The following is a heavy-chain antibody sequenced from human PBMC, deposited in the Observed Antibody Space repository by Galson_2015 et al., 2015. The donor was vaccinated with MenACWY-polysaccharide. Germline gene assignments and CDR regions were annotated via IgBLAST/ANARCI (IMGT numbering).Heavy chain of an antibody. CDR3: AKSGGDGVTVFATVPTAPES. J-gene: IGHJ4*02. Sequence: SLRLSCAASGFTFRSYPMNWVRQTPGRGLVWVSGISGSGNSAFYADSVRGRFTISRDNSKNTLYLQMNSTRADDPALYYCAKSGGDGVTVFATVPTAPESWGQGTLVTVSS. CDR1: GFTFRSYP. D-gene: IGHD2-21*01. CDR2: ISGSGNSA. V-gene: IGHV3-23*01.